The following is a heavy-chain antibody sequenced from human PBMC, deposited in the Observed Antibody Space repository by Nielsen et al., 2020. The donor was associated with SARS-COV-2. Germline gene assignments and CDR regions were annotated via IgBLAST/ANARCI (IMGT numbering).Heavy chain of an antibody. V-gene: IGHV3-7*03. CDR1: GFTFSSYW. CDR2: IKQDGSEK. J-gene: IGHJ4*02. Sequence: GESLKISCAASGFTFSSYWMSWVRQAPGKGLEWVANIKQDGSEKYYVDSVKGRFTISRDNAKNSLYLQMNSLRAEDTALYYCAKAMVRGVIIIHYFDYWGQGTLVTVSS. CDR3: AKAMVRGVIIIHYFDY. D-gene: IGHD3-10*01.